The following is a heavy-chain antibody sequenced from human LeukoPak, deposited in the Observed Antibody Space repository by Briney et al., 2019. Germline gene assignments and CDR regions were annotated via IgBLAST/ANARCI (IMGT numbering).Heavy chain of an antibody. Sequence: GGSLGLSCAASGFTFSSYWMSWVRQAPGKGLEWVANIKQDGSEKYYVDSVKGRFTISRDNAKNSLYLQMNSLRAEDAAVYYCARDTNVEFVEWAPLFDYWGQGTLVTVSS. CDR1: GFTFSSYW. J-gene: IGHJ4*02. CDR2: IKQDGSEK. V-gene: IGHV3-7*01. CDR3: ARDTNVEFVEWAPLFDY. D-gene: IGHD1-26*01.